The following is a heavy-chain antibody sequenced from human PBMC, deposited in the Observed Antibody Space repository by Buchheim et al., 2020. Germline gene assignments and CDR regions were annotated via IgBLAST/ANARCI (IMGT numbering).Heavy chain of an antibody. CDR2: IGHDGSGK. CDR1: GFTFSSYW. V-gene: IGHV3-7*01. CDR3: ARDPRWGELDC. D-gene: IGHD1-26*01. Sequence: EVQLVESGGDLVQPGGSLRLSCAASGFTFSSYWMTWVRQAPGKGLEWVAIIGHDGSGKYYVDSVKGRFTISRDNAKNSLYLQMTSLRAEDTAVYYCARDPRWGELDCWGQGTL. J-gene: IGHJ4*02.